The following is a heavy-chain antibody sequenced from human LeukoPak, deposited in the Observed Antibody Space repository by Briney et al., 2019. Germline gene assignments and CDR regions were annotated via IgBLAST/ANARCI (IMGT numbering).Heavy chain of an antibody. CDR3: ARDLPYNYDILTGYFRWFDP. CDR2: INHSGST. CDR1: GGSFSGYY. J-gene: IGHJ5*02. Sequence: SETLSLTCAVYGGSFSGYYWSWIRQPPGKGLEWIGEINHSGSTNYNPSLKSRVTISVDTSKNQYSLKLSSVTAADTAVYYCARDLPYNYDILTGYFRWFDPWGQGTLVTVSS. D-gene: IGHD3-9*01. V-gene: IGHV4-34*01.